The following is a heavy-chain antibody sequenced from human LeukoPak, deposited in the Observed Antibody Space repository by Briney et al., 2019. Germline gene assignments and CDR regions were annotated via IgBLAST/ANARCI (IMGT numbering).Heavy chain of an antibody. D-gene: IGHD6-19*01. CDR3: ARRIAGTGTGGYFEP. Sequence: AESLRLSCVASGLTFSSNWMSWVRHPQGEGMGWEGNIEQDGGEKSYVDSVKGRFTISRENAKSSLYLQMNSLRADDPAVFYCARRIAGTGTGGYFEPWGRGTLVSVFS. CDR2: IEQDGGEK. V-gene: IGHV3-7*01. J-gene: IGHJ2*01. CDR1: GLTFSSNW.